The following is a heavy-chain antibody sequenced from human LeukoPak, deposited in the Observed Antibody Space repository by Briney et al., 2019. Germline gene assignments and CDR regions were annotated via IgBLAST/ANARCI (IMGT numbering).Heavy chain of an antibody. CDR3: ARQSLSGGPDDY. V-gene: IGHV4-39*01. D-gene: IGHD2/OR15-2a*01. CDR2: IYYSGST. CDR1: GGSISSSSYY. J-gene: IGHJ4*02. Sequence: SETLSLTCTVSGGSISSSSYYWGWIRQPPGKGLEWIGSIYYSGSTYYNPSLKSRVTISVDTSKNQFSLKLSSVTAADTAVYYCARQSLSGGPDDYWGQGTLVTVSS.